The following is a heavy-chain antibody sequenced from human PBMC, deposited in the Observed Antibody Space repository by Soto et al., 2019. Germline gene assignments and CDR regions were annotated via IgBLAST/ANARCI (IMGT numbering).Heavy chain of an antibody. CDR1: GYSFTSYW. J-gene: IGHJ6*02. Sequence: PGESLKISCKGSGYSFTSYWIGWVRQMPGKGLEWMGIIYPGDSDTRYSPSFQGQVTISADKSISTAYLQWSSLKASDTAMYYCERNTKTTGYFDWLSPYYYGMDVWGQGTTVTVSS. CDR3: ERNTKTTGYFDWLSPYYYGMDV. V-gene: IGHV5-51*03. CDR2: IYPGDSDT. D-gene: IGHD3-9*01.